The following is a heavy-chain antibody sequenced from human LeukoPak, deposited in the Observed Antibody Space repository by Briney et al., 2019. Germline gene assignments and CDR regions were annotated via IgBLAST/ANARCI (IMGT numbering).Heavy chain of an antibody. D-gene: IGHD3-22*01. V-gene: IGHV3-15*01. CDR3: TLFYYDSSGYYEAIGYSYGKDV. J-gene: IGHJ6*02. CDR1: GFTFNKAR. Sequence: GGSLRLSCAASGFTFNKARMSWVRQAPGKGLEWIGRIKSRTDGGTTDNAAPMRGRFTISRADSKSMLYLQMNSLKNEDTAVYFCTLFYYDSSGYYEAIGYSYGKDVWGQGTTVTVSS. CDR2: IKSRTDGGTT.